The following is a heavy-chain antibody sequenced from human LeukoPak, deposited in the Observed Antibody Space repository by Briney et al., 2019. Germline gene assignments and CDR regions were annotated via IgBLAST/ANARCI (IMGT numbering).Heavy chain of an antibody. CDR1: RGAISYYY. D-gene: IGHD2-15*01. V-gene: IGHV4-4*09. J-gene: IGHJ5*02. CDR3: ARVVHRSLPDWFDP. CDR2: IYTGGST. Sequence: SETLSLTCTVSRGAISYYYWSWIRQPPGKGLEWIGYIYTGGSTKYNPSLKSRVTISVDTSKNQFSLNLRSVTAADTAVYYCARVVHRSLPDWFDPWGQGTLVTVSS.